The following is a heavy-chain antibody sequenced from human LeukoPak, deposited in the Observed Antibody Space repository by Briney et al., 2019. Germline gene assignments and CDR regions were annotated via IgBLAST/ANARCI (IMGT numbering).Heavy chain of an antibody. D-gene: IGHD3-22*01. V-gene: IGHV1-2*06. CDR3: ARYYDSSGLDAFDI. J-gene: IGHJ3*02. CDR2: INPNSGGT. Sequence: ASVKVSCKASGGTFSSYAISWVRQAPGQGLEWMGRINPNSGGTDYAQKFQGRVTTTRDTSISTAYMELSRLRSDDTAVYYCARYYDSSGLDAFDIWGQGTMVTVSS. CDR1: GGTFSSYA.